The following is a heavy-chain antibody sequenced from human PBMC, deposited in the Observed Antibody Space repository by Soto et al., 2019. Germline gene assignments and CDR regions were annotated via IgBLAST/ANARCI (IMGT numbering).Heavy chain of an antibody. CDR1: GYTFTSYG. CDR2: ISAYNGNT. Sequence: ASAKVSCKASGYTFTSYGISWVRQAPGQGLEGMGWISAYNGNTNYAQKLQGRVTMTTDTSTSTAYMELRSLRSDDTAVYYCARDLPGDYGSGSYYNAFDIWGQGTMVTVSS. CDR3: ARDLPGDYGSGSYYNAFDI. D-gene: IGHD3-10*01. J-gene: IGHJ3*02. V-gene: IGHV1-18*01.